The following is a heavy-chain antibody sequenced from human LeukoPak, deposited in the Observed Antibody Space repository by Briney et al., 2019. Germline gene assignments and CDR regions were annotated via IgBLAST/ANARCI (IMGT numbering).Heavy chain of an antibody. V-gene: IGHV3-72*01. CDR1: GFTFSDRD. CDR3: ALWSYYYYGLDV. CDR2: SRNKAKSHTT. J-gene: IGHJ6*02. Sequence: TGGSPRLSCAASGFTFSDRDMDWVRQAPGKGLEWVGRSRNKAKSHTTEYAASVKGRFTISRDNSNNSVWLQMNSLKTEDTAVYYCALWSYYYYGLDVWGQGTTVTVSS. D-gene: IGHD5-18*01.